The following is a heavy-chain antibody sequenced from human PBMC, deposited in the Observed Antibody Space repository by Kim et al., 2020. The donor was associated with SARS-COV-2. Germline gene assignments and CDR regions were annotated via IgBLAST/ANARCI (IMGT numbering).Heavy chain of an antibody. Sequence: GGSLRLSCAASGFTFSSYAMHWVRQAPGKGLEWVAVISYDGSNKYYADSVKGRFTISRDNSKNTLYLQMNSLRAEDTAVYYCARGATDIDYWGQGTLVTV. CDR1: GFTFSSYA. D-gene: IGHD5-12*01. V-gene: IGHV3-30*04. CDR2: ISYDGSNK. J-gene: IGHJ4*02. CDR3: ARGATDIDY.